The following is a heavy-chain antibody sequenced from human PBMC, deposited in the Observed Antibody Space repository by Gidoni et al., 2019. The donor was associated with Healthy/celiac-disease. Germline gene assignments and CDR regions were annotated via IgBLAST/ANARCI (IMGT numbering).Heavy chain of an antibody. CDR1: GGSFSGYY. CDR3: ARWWIPEVGWFDP. CDR2: INHSGST. V-gene: IGHV4-34*01. D-gene: IGHD2-15*01. J-gene: IGHJ5*02. Sequence: QVQLQQWGAGLLKPSETLSLTCAVYGGSFSGYYWSWIRQPPGKGLEWIGEINHSGSTNYNPSLKSRVTISVDTSKNQFSLKLSSVTAADTAVYYCARWWIPEVGWFDPWGQGTLVTVSS.